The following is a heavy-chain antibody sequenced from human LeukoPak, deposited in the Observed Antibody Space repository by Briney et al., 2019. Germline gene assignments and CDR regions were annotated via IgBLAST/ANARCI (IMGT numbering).Heavy chain of an antibody. CDR3: ASSHYYYGMDV. V-gene: IGHV4-30-4*01. Sequence: IPSETLSLTCTVSGGSISSGDYYWSWIRQPPGKGLEWIGYIYYSGSTYCNPSLKSRVTISVDTSKNQFSLKLSSVTAADTAVYYCASSHYYYGMDVWGQGTTVTVSS. CDR2: IYYSGST. J-gene: IGHJ6*02. CDR1: GGSISSGDYY.